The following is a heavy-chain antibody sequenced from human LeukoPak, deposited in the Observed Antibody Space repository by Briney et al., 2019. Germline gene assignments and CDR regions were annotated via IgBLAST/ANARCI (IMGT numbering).Heavy chain of an antibody. Sequence: ASVKVSCKASGYTFTTYAISWVRQAPGQGLEWMGWISAYNGNTDHAQKFRGRVTMITDTSTSTAYMELRSLRSDDTAVYYCARDGIQLWPGSRIAPLDYWGQGTLVTASS. J-gene: IGHJ4*02. V-gene: IGHV1-18*01. CDR1: GYTFTTYA. CDR3: ARDGIQLWPGSRIAPLDY. CDR2: ISAYNGNT. D-gene: IGHD5-18*01.